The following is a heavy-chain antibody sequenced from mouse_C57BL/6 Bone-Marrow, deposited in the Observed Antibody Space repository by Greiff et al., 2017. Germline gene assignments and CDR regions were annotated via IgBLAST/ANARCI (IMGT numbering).Heavy chain of an antibody. Sequence: EVKLMESEGGLVQPGSSMKLSCTASGFTFSDYYMAWVRQVPEKGLEWVANINYDGSSTYYLDSLKSRFIISRDNAKNILYLQMSSLKSEDTATYYCARADYSWFAYWGQGTLVTVSA. J-gene: IGHJ3*01. CDR1: GFTFSDYY. V-gene: IGHV5-16*01. D-gene: IGHD2-4*01. CDR2: INYDGSST. CDR3: ARADYSWFAY.